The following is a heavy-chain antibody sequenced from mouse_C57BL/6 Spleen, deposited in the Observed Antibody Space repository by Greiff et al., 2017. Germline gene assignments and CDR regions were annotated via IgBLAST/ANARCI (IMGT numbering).Heavy chain of an antibody. CDR3: GRGGAAQAKDAMDY. Sequence: LQESGAELASPGASVTLSCKASGYTFTDHIMNWVKKRPGQGLEWIGRIYPVSGETNYNQKFMGKATFSVDRSSSTVYMVLNSLTSEDPAVYYCGRGGAAQAKDAMDYWGQGTSVTVSS. CDR2: IYPVSGET. J-gene: IGHJ4*01. V-gene: IGHV1-11*01. CDR1: GYTFTDHI. D-gene: IGHD3-2*02.